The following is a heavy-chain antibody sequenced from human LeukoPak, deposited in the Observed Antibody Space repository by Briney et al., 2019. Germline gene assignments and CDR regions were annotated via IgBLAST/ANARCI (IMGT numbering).Heavy chain of an antibody. CDR2: IYYSGST. CDR1: GGSISSYN. V-gene: IGHV4-59*08. D-gene: IGHD6-19*01. Sequence: PSETLSLTCTASGGSISSYNWNWIRQPPGKGLEWIGYIYYSGSTNYNPSLKSRVTMSVDTSKNQFSLKLSSVTAADTAVYYCAGSQGGLAVNWFDPWGQGTLVTVSS. J-gene: IGHJ5*02. CDR3: AGSQGGLAVNWFDP.